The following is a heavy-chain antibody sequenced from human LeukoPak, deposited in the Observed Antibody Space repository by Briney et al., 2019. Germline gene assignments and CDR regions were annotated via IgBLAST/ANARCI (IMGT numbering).Heavy chain of an antibody. CDR1: GFTFSDFF. CDR3: ARIYSYGLVSN. Sequence: GGSLRLSCTTSGFTFSDFFMTWTRQAPGKGLEWVSYITSGGSTIQYADSVKGRFTISRDNAKNSLYLQMNSLRAEDTAVYYCARIYSYGLVSNWGQGTLVTVSS. CDR2: ITSGGSTI. D-gene: IGHD5-18*01. J-gene: IGHJ4*02. V-gene: IGHV3-11*01.